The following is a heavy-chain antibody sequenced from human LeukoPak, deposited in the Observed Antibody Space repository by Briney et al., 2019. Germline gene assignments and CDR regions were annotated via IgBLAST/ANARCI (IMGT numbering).Heavy chain of an antibody. D-gene: IGHD2-2*01. CDR2: LNGDENTI. V-gene: IGHV3-74*01. Sequence: GGSLRLSCAASGLTFSIYWMHWVRQAPGKGLVWVSHLNGDENTITYADSVKGRFTISRDNAKNTLYLQMNSLRAEDTAVYYCVRGLGSYQFDYWGQGTLVTVAS. CDR1: GLTFSIYW. J-gene: IGHJ4*02. CDR3: VRGLGSYQFDY.